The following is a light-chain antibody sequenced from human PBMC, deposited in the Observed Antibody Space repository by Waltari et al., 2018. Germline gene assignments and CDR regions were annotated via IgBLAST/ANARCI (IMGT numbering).Light chain of an antibody. Sequence: EIVLTQSPGTLSLSPGERATLSCRASQSVSSSYLAWYQQKPGQAPRLLIYGASSRATGIPDRFSSSGSGTDFTLTISRLEPEDFAVYYCQQYGSSWYTFGQGTKLEIK. CDR2: GAS. J-gene: IGKJ2*01. CDR1: QSVSSSY. CDR3: QQYGSSWYT. V-gene: IGKV3-20*01.